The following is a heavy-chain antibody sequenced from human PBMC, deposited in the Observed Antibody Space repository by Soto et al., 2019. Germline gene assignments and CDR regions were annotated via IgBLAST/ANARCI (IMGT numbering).Heavy chain of an antibody. D-gene: IGHD3-10*01. CDR1: GFTFSDYY. Sequence: GGSLRLSCAASGFTFSDYYMTWIRQAPGKGLEWVSYISGGGSTIYYADSVKGRFTVSRDNAKNSLYLQMDSLRAEDTAVYYCASDPYYYASNYWGQGTLVTVSS. J-gene: IGHJ4*02. CDR2: ISGGGSTI. V-gene: IGHV3-11*01. CDR3: ASDPYYYASNY.